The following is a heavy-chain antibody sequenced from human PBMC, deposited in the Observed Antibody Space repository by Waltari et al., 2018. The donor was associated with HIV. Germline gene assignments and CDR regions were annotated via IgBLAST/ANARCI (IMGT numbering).Heavy chain of an antibody. J-gene: IGHJ5*02. CDR3: ARLYFWSGVPEGPFDP. V-gene: IGHV4-34*01. Sequence: QVQLQQWGAGLLKPSETLSLTCAVYGGSFSGYYWSWICQPPGKGLEWIGKINHSGSTNYNPPLKSRVTISVDTSKNQFSLKLNSVTAADTAVYYCARLYFWSGVPEGPFDPWGQGTLVTVSS. CDR1: GGSFSGYY. CDR2: INHSGST. D-gene: IGHD3-3*01.